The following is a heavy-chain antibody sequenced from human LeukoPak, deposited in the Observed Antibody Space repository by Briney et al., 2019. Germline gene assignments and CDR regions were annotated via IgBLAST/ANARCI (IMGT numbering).Heavy chain of an antibody. D-gene: IGHD5-18*01. CDR3: ARDAWNTAMPNY. J-gene: IGHJ4*02. CDR2: IIPIFGTA. V-gene: IGHV1-69*05. CDR1: GGTFSSYA. Sequence: GSSVKVSCKASGGTFSSYAISWVRQAPGQGLEWMGGIIPIFGTANYAQKFQGRVTITTDVSTSTAYMELSSLRSEDTAVYYCARDAWNTAMPNYWGQGTLVTVSS.